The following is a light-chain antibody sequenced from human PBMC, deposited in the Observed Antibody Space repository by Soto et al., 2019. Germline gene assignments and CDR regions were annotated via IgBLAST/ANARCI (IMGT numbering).Light chain of an antibody. Sequence: QSVLTQPPSASGSPGQSVTISCTGTSSDVGGYNYVSWYQQHPGKAPKLIIYEVSKRPSGVPDRFSGSKSGNTASLTVSGLQAEDVADYYCISFARSNNPLLFGGGTKLTVL. J-gene: IGLJ2*01. CDR1: SSDVGGYNY. V-gene: IGLV2-8*01. CDR2: EVS. CDR3: ISFARSNNPLL.